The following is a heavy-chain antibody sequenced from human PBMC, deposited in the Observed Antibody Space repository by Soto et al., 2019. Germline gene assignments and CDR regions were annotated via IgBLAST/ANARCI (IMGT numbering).Heavy chain of an antibody. V-gene: IGHV4-31*03. CDR1: GGSISSGGYY. CDR3: AARADIVVVVAATLGY. D-gene: IGHD2-15*01. CDR2: IYYSGST. Sequence: SETLSLTCTVSGGSISSGGYYWSWIRQHPGKGLEWIGYIYYSGSTYYNPSLKSRVTISVDTSKNQFSLKLSSVTAADTAVYYCAARADIVVVVAATLGYWGQGTLVTVSS. J-gene: IGHJ4*02.